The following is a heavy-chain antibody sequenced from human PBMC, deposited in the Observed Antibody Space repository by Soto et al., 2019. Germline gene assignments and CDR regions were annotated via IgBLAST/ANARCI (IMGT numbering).Heavy chain of an antibody. J-gene: IGHJ4*02. CDR3: ARDVGTGVGYFDY. V-gene: IGHV3-21*01. Sequence: GGSLRLSCAASGFTFSSYSMNWVRQAPGKGLEWVSSISSSSSYIYYADSVKGRLTISRDNAKNSLYLQMNSLRAEDTAVYYFARDVGTGVGYFDYWGQGTLVTVSS. CDR2: ISSSSSYI. D-gene: IGHD1-1*01. CDR1: GFTFSSYS.